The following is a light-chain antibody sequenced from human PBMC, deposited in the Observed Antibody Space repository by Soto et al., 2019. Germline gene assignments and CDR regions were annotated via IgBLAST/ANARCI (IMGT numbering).Light chain of an antibody. CDR1: SSDVGTYNF. V-gene: IGLV2-23*01. CDR2: GGS. CDR3: CSYAGSSTYV. Sequence: QSVLTQPASVSGSPGQSITISCTGTSSDVGTYNFVSWYQQHPGKAPKLMIYGGSKRPSGVSNRFSGSKSGNTASLTISGLQAEDEADYYCCSYAGSSTYVFGTGTKLTVL. J-gene: IGLJ1*01.